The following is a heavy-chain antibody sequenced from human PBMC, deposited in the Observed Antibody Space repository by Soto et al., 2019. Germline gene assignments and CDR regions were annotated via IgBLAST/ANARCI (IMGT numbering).Heavy chain of an antibody. CDR2: MYFGWSF. CDR3: ARSYYDSTGFAVDS. CDR1: GASVSDGY. D-gene: IGHD3-22*01. V-gene: IGHV4-59*02. Sequence: SETLSVTCTVSGASVSDGYWSWIRQPPGKGLERIGFMYFGWSFNYNPSLSSRVTLSVETSKNQFSMKVTSGTASDTAVYYCARSYYDSTGFAVDSWGQGTLVTVSS. J-gene: IGHJ5*01.